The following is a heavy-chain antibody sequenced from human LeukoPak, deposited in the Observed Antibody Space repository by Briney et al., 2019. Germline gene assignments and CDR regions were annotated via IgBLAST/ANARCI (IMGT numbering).Heavy chain of an antibody. CDR3: AGAIGYSSSWYDY. V-gene: IGHV3-21*06. Sequence: GGSLRLSWAASGFTFSSYSMNWVRQAPGKGLEWVSSISGSGSYIYYADSVKGRFTISRDNAKNSLYLQMNSLRAEDTAVYYCAGAIGYSSSWYDYWGQGTLVTVSS. J-gene: IGHJ4*02. CDR1: GFTFSSYS. CDR2: ISGSGSYI. D-gene: IGHD6-13*01.